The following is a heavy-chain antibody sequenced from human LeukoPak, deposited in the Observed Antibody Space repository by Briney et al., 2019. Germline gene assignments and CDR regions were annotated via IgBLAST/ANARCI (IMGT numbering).Heavy chain of an antibody. CDR3: TADVLKSGYSDPQTFDY. CDR1: GFTFSNAW. Sequence: GGSLRLSCAASGFTFSNAWMNWVRQAPGKGLEWVGRIKTKTDGGTTDYAAPVKGRFSISRDDSKNTLYLQMNSLKTEDTAVYYCTADVLKSGYSDPQTFDYWGQGTLVTVSS. J-gene: IGHJ4*02. V-gene: IGHV3-15*01. D-gene: IGHD4-17*01. CDR2: IKTKTDGGTT.